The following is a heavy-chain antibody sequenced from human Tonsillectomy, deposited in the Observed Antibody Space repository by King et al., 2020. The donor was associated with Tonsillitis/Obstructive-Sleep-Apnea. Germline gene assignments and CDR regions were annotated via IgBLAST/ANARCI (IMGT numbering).Heavy chain of an antibody. CDR3: AKDVYCSSASCYTTYYYYYYMDV. Sequence: VQLVESGGGVVQPGRSLRLSCAASGITFSSYGMHWVRQAPGKGLEWVAVISYDGSNKYYADSVKGRFTISRDNSKNTLYLQMNSLRVVDTAVYYCAKDVYCSSASCYTTYYYYYYMDVWGKGTTVTVSS. D-gene: IGHD2-2*02. CDR1: GITFSSYG. J-gene: IGHJ6*03. V-gene: IGHV3-30*18. CDR2: ISYDGSNK.